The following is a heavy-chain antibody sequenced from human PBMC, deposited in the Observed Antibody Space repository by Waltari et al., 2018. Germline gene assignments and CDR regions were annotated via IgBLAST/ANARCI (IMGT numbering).Heavy chain of an antibody. CDR1: GYTFSDFG. V-gene: IGHV1-18*01. CDR2: VSANNGNT. CDR3: ARERHRLMEVGYLMALDP. D-gene: IGHD3-3*01. Sequence: QVQLVQSGAEVKQPGASVKVSCRASGYTFSDFGISWVRQAPGQGLEGMGWVSANNGNTNHAQKFQGRLSMTKDTSTTTGYMELKYLAADDTAVYYCARERHRLMEVGYLMALDPWGQGTLVTVSS. J-gene: IGHJ5*02.